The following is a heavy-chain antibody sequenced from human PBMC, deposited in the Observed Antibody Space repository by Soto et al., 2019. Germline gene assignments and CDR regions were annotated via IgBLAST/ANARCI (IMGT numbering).Heavy chain of an antibody. CDR2: ISWNSDII. CDR3: VKDTYLLVGATHFDF. V-gene: IGHV3-9*01. J-gene: IGHJ4*01. CDR1: GFRFDDYA. Sequence: EVQLVESGGGLVQPGRSLRLSCAASGFRFDDYAMHWVRQAPGKGLEWVSGISWNSDIISYADSVRGRFTISRDNAKNSLYLHMDSLRTEDTAFYYCVKDTYLLVGATHFDFWGHGTLVTVSS. D-gene: IGHD1-26*01.